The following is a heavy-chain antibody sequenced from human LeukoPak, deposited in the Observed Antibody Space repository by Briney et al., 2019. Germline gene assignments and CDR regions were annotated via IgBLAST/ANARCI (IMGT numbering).Heavy chain of an antibody. D-gene: IGHD3-3*01. V-gene: IGHV4-38-2*01. CDR2: IYHSGST. Sequence: SETLSLTCAVSGYSITSGYYWAWIRQPPGKGLEWIGNIYHSGSTYYNPSLKSRVTVSVDTSKNQFSLKLSSVTAADTAVYYCARYYDFWSGYYFRPGDYYYMDVWGKGTTVTVSS. CDR1: GYSITSGYY. CDR3: ARYYDFWSGYYFRPGDYYYMDV. J-gene: IGHJ6*03.